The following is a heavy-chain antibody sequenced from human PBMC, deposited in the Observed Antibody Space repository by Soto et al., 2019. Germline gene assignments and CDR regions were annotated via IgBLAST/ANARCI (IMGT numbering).Heavy chain of an antibody. Sequence: GGSLRLSCAASGFTFSSYGMHWVRQAPGKGLEWVAVIWYDGSNKYYADSVKGRFTISRDNSKNTLYLQMNSLRAEDTAVYYCARGPLYYDSSGYYYALKYWGQGTLVTVSS. CDR2: IWYDGSNK. V-gene: IGHV3-33*01. D-gene: IGHD3-22*01. CDR1: GFTFSSYG. CDR3: ARGPLYYDSSGYYYALKY. J-gene: IGHJ4*02.